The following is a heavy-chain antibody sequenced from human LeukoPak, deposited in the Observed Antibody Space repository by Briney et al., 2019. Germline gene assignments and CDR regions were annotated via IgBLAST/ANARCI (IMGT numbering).Heavy chain of an antibody. CDR1: VGSVSSGSYY. D-gene: IGHD7-27*01. CDR2: IYYSGST. V-gene: IGHV4-61*01. CDR3: ARGSNWGGFDY. Sequence: SETLSLTCTVSVGSVSSGSYYWSWIRQPPGKGLEWIGYIYYSGSTNYNPSLKSRVTISVDTSKNQFSLKLSSVTAADTAVYYCARGSNWGGFDYWGQGTLVTVSS. J-gene: IGHJ4*02.